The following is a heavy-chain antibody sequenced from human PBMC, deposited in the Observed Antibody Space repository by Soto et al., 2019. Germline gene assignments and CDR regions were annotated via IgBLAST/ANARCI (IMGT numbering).Heavy chain of an antibody. CDR3: AKGRYDFWSPYYFDS. D-gene: IGHD3-3*01. V-gene: IGHV3-9*01. CDR2: ITWNSRVL. Sequence: LRLSCVGTGLNFDDFAMHWVRQAPGKGLEWVSGITWNSRVLAYADSVKGRFTISRDNARNSLYLQMDSLRDEDTALYYCAKGRYDFWSPYYFDSWGQGTLVTVSS. J-gene: IGHJ4*02. CDR1: GLNFDDFA.